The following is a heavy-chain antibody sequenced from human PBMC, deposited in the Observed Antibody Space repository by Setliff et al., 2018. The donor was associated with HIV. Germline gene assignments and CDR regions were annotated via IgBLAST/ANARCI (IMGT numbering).Heavy chain of an antibody. Sequence: PSETLSLTCTVSGGSISSSTYYWNWIRQPPGKGPEWIGNIYYSGSTSYNPSLKSRVTISVDRSKNQFSLKLRSVTAADTAVYYCARDTSLVRGRDYWGQGTLVTVSS. J-gene: IGHJ4*02. CDR1: GGSISSSTYY. CDR3: ARDTSLVRGRDY. D-gene: IGHD3-10*01. CDR2: IYYSGST. V-gene: IGHV4-39*07.